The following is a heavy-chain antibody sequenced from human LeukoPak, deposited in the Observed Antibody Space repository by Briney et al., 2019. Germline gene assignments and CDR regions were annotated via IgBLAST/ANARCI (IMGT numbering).Heavy chain of an antibody. CDR2: ISNDGRST. D-gene: IGHD5-18*01. V-gene: IGHV3-74*01. J-gene: IGHJ6*02. Sequence: GGSLRLSCAASGFSFNSYWMHWVRQAPGSGLVWVSRISNDGRSTSFADSVKGRFTISRDNAKNTLYLQMNSLRAEDTAVYYCAKDLAYSYGYYYYGMDVWGQGTTVTVSS. CDR1: GFSFNSYW. CDR3: AKDLAYSYGYYYYGMDV.